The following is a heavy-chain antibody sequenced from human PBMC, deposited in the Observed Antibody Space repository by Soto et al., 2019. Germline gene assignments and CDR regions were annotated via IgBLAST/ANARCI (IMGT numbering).Heavy chain of an antibody. V-gene: IGHV3-7*04. J-gene: IGHJ4*02. CDR1: GFTFSSYW. CDR3: ARDAYCSGGSCYVY. D-gene: IGHD2-15*01. Sequence: GGSLRLSCAASGFTFSSYWMTWVRQAPGKGLEWVANINQDGSEKNYVDSVKGRFTISRDNAENSLYLQMNSLRAEDTAVYYCARDAYCSGGSCYVYWGQGTLVTVS. CDR2: INQDGSEK.